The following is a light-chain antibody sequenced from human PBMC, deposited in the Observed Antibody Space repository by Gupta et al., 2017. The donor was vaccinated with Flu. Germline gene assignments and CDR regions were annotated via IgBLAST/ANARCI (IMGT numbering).Light chain of an antibody. CDR2: DDS. CDR3: QVWDGSRGV. J-gene: IGLJ3*02. V-gene: IGLV3-21*02. CDR1: NIRSKS. Sequence: TCGGNNIRSKSVNWYQQRPGQAPIVVVFDDSDRPSGIPERFSGSNSGDTATLTISRVEAGDEADYHCQVWDGSRGVFGGGTKLTVL.